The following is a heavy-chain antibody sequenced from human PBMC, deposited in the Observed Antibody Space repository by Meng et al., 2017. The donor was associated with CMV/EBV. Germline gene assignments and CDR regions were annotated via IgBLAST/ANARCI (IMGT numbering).Heavy chain of an antibody. CDR2: IMPASGNT. J-gene: IGHJ4*02. V-gene: IGHV1-2*02. D-gene: IGHD1-1*01. Sequence: ASVKVSCKTSGYTFTGHFFHWIRQAPGQGLEWMGWIMPASGNTHYAQAFQGRVTFTTDTSISTAYMELSGLTSDDTAVYYCARDHNWGPDYWGQGTLVTVSS. CDR3: ARDHNWGPDY. CDR1: GYTFTGHF.